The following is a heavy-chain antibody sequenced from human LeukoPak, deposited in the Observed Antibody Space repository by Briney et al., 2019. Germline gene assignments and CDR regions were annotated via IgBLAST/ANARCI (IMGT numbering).Heavy chain of an antibody. V-gene: IGHV3-23*01. D-gene: IGHD6-19*01. J-gene: IGHJ4*02. CDR3: AREEGSGWYYGY. CDR2: ISGSGDST. CDR1: GYTFSSYA. Sequence: PGGSLTLSCAASGYTFSSYAMRWVRHAPGKGLEGVSSISGSGDSTYYADCVKGRFTISREKSEDTLYLQMNSLRAEDTAVYYCAREEGSGWYYGYWGQGTLVTVSS.